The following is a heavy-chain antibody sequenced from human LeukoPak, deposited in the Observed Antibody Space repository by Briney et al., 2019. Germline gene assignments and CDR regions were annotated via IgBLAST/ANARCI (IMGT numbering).Heavy chain of an antibody. CDR1: GYTFTGYY. J-gene: IGHJ4*02. D-gene: IGHD6-13*01. V-gene: IGHV1-2*02. CDR2: INPNSGDT. Sequence: ASVKVSCKASGYTFTGYYMHWVRQAPGQGLEWMGWINPNSGDTNYAQKFQGRVTMTRDTSTGTVYMELNTLRYDDTAVYYCARTLYIAAAPGGFDYWGQGTLVTVSS. CDR3: ARTLYIAAAPGGFDY.